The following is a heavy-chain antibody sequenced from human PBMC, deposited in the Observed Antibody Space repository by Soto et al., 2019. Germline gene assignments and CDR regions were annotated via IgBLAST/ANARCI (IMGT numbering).Heavy chain of an antibody. D-gene: IGHD2-21*02. CDR3: TRDGMTTGDT. Sequence: SEPLSPTCIVSGVSVTSYTWSWVRQPANKGLEWIGRVFSSVSATYNPSLKSRVRISMDTPENRISLNLDCVTAADADVYYCTRDGMTTGDTWGPGTLVTVSS. J-gene: IGHJ4*02. CDR1: GVSVTSYT. CDR2: VFSSVSA. V-gene: IGHV4-4*07.